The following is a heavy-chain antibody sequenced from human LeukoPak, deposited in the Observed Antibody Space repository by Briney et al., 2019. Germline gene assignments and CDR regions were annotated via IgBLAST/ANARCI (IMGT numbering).Heavy chain of an antibody. CDR1: GGSISSSNW. CDR2: IYHSGST. CDR3: AGRPGGLDFWSGCYIEKDAFDI. J-gene: IGHJ3*02. D-gene: IGHD3-3*01. V-gene: IGHV4-4*02. Sequence: SETLSLTCAVSGGSISSSNWWSWVRQPPGKGLEWIGEIYHSGSTNYNPSLKSRVTISVDKSKNQFSLKLSSVTAADTAVYYCAGRPGGLDFWSGCYIEKDAFDIWGQGTMVTVSS.